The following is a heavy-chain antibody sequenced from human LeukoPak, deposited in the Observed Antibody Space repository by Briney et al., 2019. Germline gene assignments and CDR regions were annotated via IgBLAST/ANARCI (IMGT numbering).Heavy chain of an antibody. J-gene: IGHJ4*02. V-gene: IGHV4-59*01. Sequence: PSETLSLTCTVSGGSISNKYWSWIRQPPGKGLEWIGYIYYSGSTNYNPSLKSRVTILVDTSKNQFSLRLSSVTAADTAVYYCARFSGYDSRRFKAPLDYWGQGTLVTVSS. CDR1: GGSISNKY. CDR3: ARFSGYDSRRFKAPLDY. D-gene: IGHD5-12*01. CDR2: IYYSGST.